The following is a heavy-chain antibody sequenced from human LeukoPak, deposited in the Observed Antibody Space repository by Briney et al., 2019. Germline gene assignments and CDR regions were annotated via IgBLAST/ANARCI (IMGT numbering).Heavy chain of an antibody. CDR2: IYYSGST. Sequence: SETLSLTCTVSGGSISSRSYYLGWIRQPPGKGLEWIGSIYYSGSTCYNPSLKSRVTISVDTSKNQFSLKLSSVTAADTCVYYCAKNGQSGFSFDPWGQGTLVTVSS. D-gene: IGHD3-3*01. CDR3: AKNGQSGFSFDP. V-gene: IGHV4-39*07. CDR1: GGSISSRSYY. J-gene: IGHJ5*02.